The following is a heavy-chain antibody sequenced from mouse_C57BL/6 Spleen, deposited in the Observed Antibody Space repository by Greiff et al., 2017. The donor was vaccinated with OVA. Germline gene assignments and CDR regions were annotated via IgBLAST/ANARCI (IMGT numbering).Heavy chain of an antibody. CDR3: ARGEDYYGRGYFDV. CDR2: ISDGGSYT. CDR1: GFTFSSYA. D-gene: IGHD1-1*01. Sequence: EVQLMESGGGLVKPGGSLKLSCAASGFTFSSYAMSWVRQTPEKRLEWVATISDGGSYTYYPDNVKGRFTISRDNAKNNLYLQMSHLKSEDTAMYYCARGEDYYGRGYFDVWGTGTTVTVSS. V-gene: IGHV5-4*01. J-gene: IGHJ1*03.